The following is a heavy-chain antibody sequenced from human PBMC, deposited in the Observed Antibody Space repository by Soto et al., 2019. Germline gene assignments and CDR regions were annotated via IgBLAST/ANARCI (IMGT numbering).Heavy chain of an antibody. CDR1: GFTVSDCY. D-gene: IGHD2-15*01. V-gene: IGHV3-11*06. Sequence: PGGSLRLSCAASGFTVSDCYMSWIRQAPGKGLEWVSYISSSSSHTNYADSVKGRFTISRDNAKNSLYLQMNSLRAEDTAVYYCAREGGYCSGGSCYPWGYYYYGMDVWGQGTTVTVSS. J-gene: IGHJ6*02. CDR3: AREGGYCSGGSCYPWGYYYYGMDV. CDR2: ISSSSSHT.